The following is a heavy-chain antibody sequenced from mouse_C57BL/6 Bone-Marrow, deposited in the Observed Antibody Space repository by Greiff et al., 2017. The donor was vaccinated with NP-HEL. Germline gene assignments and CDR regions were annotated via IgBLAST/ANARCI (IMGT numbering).Heavy chain of an antibody. CDR3: ARHEDGYYGSSYGYFDV. CDR1: GYTFTEYT. V-gene: IGHV1-62-2*01. CDR2: FYPGSGSI. D-gene: IGHD1-1*01. Sequence: QVQLQQSGAELVKPGASVKLSCKASGYTFTEYTIHWVKQRSGQGLEWIGWFYPGSGSIKYNEKFKDKATLTADKSSSTVYMELRRLTSEDSAVYFCARHEDGYYGSSYGYFDVWGTGTTVTVSS. J-gene: IGHJ1*03.